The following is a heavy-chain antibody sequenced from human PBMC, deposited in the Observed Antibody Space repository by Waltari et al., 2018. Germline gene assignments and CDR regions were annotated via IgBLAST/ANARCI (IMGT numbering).Heavy chain of an antibody. D-gene: IGHD3-10*01. Sequence: QVQLQESGPVLMKPSETLSLTCTVSGGSTSGYYWSWIRLPPGKGLEWIGYIYYSGNTNYNPSLKSRVTISLDASKNQFSLKLTSVTAADTAVYYCARRAQVYFASGTFYYFDYWGQGALVSVSS. J-gene: IGHJ4*02. CDR2: IYYSGNT. V-gene: IGHV4-59*08. CDR3: ARRAQVYFASGTFYYFDY. CDR1: GGSTSGYY.